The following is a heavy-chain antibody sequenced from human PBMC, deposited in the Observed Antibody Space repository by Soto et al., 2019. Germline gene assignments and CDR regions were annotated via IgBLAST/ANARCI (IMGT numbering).Heavy chain of an antibody. CDR2: IGTAGDT. CDR1: GFTFSSYD. J-gene: IGHJ5*02. D-gene: IGHD3-22*01. V-gene: IGHV3-13*01. Sequence: GGSLRLSCAASGFTFSSYDMHWVRQATGKGLEWVSAIGTAGDTYYPGSVKGRFTISRENAKNSLYLQMNSLRAEDTAVYYCARGHPEDYYDSSGYYWFDPWGQGTLVTVSS. CDR3: ARGHPEDYYDSSGYYWFDP.